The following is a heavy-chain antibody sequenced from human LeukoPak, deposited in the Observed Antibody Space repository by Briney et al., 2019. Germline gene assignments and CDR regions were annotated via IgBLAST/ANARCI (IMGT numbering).Heavy chain of an antibody. J-gene: IGHJ6*02. Sequence: PSGTLSLTCTVSGGSISSSTYYWDWIRQPPGKGLEWIGSIYYSGSTYYNPSLKSRVTISVDTPKNQFSLKLSSVTAADTAVYYCARRLDYYYAMDVWGQGTTVTVSS. CDR2: IYYSGST. CDR3: ARRLDYYYAMDV. V-gene: IGHV4-39*01. CDR1: GGSISSSTYY.